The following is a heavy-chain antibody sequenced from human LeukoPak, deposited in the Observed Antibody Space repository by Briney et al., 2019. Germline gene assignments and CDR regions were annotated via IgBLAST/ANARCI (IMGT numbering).Heavy chain of an antibody. Sequence: TGRSLRLSCAASGFTFDDYAMHWARQAPGKGLEWVSGISWNSGSIGYADSVKGRFTISRDNAKNSLYLQMNSLRAEDTALYYCARGHCSSTSCYSGFDYWGQGTLVTVSS. D-gene: IGHD2-2*01. V-gene: IGHV3-9*01. CDR1: GFTFDDYA. CDR2: ISWNSGSI. J-gene: IGHJ4*02. CDR3: ARGHCSSTSCYSGFDY.